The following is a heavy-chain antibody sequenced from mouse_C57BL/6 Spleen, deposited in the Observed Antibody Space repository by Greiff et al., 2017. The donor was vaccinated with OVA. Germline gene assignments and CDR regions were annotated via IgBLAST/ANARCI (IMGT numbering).Heavy chain of an antibody. J-gene: IGHJ2*01. V-gene: IGHV1-76*01. Sequence: QVQLKESGAELVRPGASVKLSCKASGYTFTDYYINWVKQRPGQGLEWIARIYPGSGNTYYNEKFKGKATLTAEKSSSTAYMQLSSLTSEDSAVYFCAREWDRSFDYWGQGTTLTVSS. CDR1: GYTFTDYY. CDR2: IYPGSGNT. CDR3: AREWDRSFDY. D-gene: IGHD4-1*01.